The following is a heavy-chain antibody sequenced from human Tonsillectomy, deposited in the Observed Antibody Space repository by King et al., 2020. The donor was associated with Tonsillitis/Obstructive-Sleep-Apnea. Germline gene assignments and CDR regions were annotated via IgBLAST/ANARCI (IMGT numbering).Heavy chain of an antibody. V-gene: IGHV3-23*04. D-gene: IGHD2-2*01. CDR2: ISGSGGST. Sequence: VQLVESGGGLVQPGGSLRLSCAASGFTLSRNAMSWVRQAPGKGLEWVSTISGTGGISGSGGSTYYADSVKGRLTISRDNSKNTLYLQMNSLRVEDTAVYYCAKDRVVESAAARFNWFDPWGQGTLVTVSS. CDR3: AKDRVVESAAARFNWFDP. CDR1: GFTLSRNA. J-gene: IGHJ5*02.